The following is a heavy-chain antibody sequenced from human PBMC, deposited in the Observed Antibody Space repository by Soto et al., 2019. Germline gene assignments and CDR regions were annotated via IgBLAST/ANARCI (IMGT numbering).Heavy chain of an antibody. CDR1: GGSISSGGYY. V-gene: IGHV4-31*03. CDR3: ARSSAVYDILTGYYRARFDY. CDR2: IYYSGST. Sequence: PSETLSLTCTVSGGSISSGGYYWSWIRQHPGKGLEWIGYIYYSGSTYHNPSLKSRVTISVDTSKNQFSLKLSSVTAADTAVYYCARSSAVYDILTGYYRARFDYWGQGTLVTVSS. D-gene: IGHD3-9*01. J-gene: IGHJ4*02.